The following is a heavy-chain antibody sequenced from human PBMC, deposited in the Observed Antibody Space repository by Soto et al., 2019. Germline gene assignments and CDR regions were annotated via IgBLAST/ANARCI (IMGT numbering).Heavy chain of an antibody. Sequence: SVKGSCKASGGTFSSYAISWVRQAPGQGLEWMGGIIPIFGTANYAQKFQGRVTITADESTSTAYMELSSLRSEDTAVYYYAREVSNWFDPWGQGTLVTVSS. CDR3: AREVSNWFDP. J-gene: IGHJ5*02. CDR1: GGTFSSYA. D-gene: IGHD6-6*01. CDR2: IIPIFGTA. V-gene: IGHV1-69*13.